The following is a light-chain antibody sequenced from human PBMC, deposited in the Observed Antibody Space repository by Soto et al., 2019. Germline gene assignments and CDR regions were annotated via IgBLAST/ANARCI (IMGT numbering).Light chain of an antibody. Sequence: QSALTQPPSVSGAPGQRVTISCTGSSSNIGAGYVVHWYQQLPGTAPKLLIYGNSNRPSGDPDRFSGSKSGTSASLAITGLQAEDEADYYCQSYDSSLSGWVFGGGTKLTVL. CDR1: SSNIGAGYV. CDR2: GNS. V-gene: IGLV1-40*01. J-gene: IGLJ3*02. CDR3: QSYDSSLSGWV.